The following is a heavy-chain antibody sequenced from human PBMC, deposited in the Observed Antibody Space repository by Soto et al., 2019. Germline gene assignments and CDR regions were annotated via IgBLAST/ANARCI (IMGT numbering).Heavy chain of an antibody. Sequence: EVQVVESGGGLVQPGGSLRLSCTGSGFTFSTYWMTWVRQAPGKGLEWVANVNQDGSEKFYADSVKGRFTISRDNTNNSLYLQMNSLRVEDTAIYYCARAPQFYDFWSGYYRTGDLKLYFDSWGQGTLVTVSS. CDR3: ARAPQFYDFWSGYYRTGDLKLYFDS. CDR2: VNQDGSEK. D-gene: IGHD3-3*01. J-gene: IGHJ4*02. V-gene: IGHV3-7*03. CDR1: GFTFSTYW.